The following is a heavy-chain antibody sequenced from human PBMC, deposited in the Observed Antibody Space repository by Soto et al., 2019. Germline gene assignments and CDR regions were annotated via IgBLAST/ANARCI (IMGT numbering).Heavy chain of an antibody. V-gene: IGHV3-74*01. CDR1: GFTFSSYW. D-gene: IGHD3-22*01. CDR2: INSDGSST. J-gene: IGHJ6*02. CDR3: ARQRVVVITKYYYGMDV. Sequence: EVQLVESGGGLVQPGGSLRLSCAASGFTFSSYWMHWVRQAPGKGLVWVSRINSDGSSTSYADSVKGRFTISRDNAKNTLYLRMNSLRAEDTAVYYCARQRVVVITKYYYGMDVWGQGTTVTVSS.